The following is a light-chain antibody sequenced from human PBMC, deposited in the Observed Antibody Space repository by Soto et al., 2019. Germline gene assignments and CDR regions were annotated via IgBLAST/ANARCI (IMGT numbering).Light chain of an antibody. Sequence: AIQMTQSPSSLSASVGDRVTITCRASQGIGTELGWYQQRPGKAPRLLIYGTSTLQYGVPSRFSGSGSDTDFTVIISSVQFEDFSTYYCLQDSSYPRTFGQGTKVEIK. CDR3: LQDSSYPRT. CDR1: QGIGTE. V-gene: IGKV1-6*01. J-gene: IGKJ1*01. CDR2: GTS.